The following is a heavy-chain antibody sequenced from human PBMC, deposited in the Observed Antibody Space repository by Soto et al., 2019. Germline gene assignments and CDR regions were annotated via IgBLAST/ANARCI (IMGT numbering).Heavy chain of an antibody. J-gene: IGHJ4*02. V-gene: IGHV3-23*01. Sequence: GGSLRLSCAASGFTFSSYAMSWVRQAPGKGLEWVSAISGSGGSTYYADSVKDRFTISRDNSKNTLYLQMNSLRAEDTAVYYCAKDGDGIVGASYDYWGQGTLVTVSS. CDR1: GFTFSSYA. CDR3: AKDGDGIVGASYDY. CDR2: ISGSGGST. D-gene: IGHD1-26*01.